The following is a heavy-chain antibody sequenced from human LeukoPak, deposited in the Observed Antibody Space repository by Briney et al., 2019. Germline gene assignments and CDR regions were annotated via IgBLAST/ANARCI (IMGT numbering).Heavy chain of an antibody. CDR3: AKDGLMRFFDY. CDR2: ISNDGNDK. Sequence: GGSLRLPCAASGFIFNSYGMYWARQAPGKGLEWVAVISNDGNDKQYADSVKGRFTISRDNSNNTLYLQMNGLRGEDTAVYYCAKDGLMRFFDYWGQGTLVTVSS. J-gene: IGHJ4*02. V-gene: IGHV3-30*18. CDR1: GFIFNSYG. D-gene: IGHD2-8*01.